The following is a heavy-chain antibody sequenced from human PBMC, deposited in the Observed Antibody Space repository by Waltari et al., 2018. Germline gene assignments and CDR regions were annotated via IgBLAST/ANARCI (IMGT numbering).Heavy chain of an antibody. CDR1: GFTFGSYE. Sequence: EVQLVESGGGLVQPGGSLRLSCAAPGFTFGSYEMNWVRQALGKGLEWGSYISSSGSTIYYADSVKGRFTISRDNAKNSLYLQMNSLRAEDTAVYYCARGGSGSYPDYWGQGTLVTVSS. CDR3: ARGGSGSYPDY. CDR2: ISSSGSTI. J-gene: IGHJ4*02. D-gene: IGHD1-26*01. V-gene: IGHV3-48*03.